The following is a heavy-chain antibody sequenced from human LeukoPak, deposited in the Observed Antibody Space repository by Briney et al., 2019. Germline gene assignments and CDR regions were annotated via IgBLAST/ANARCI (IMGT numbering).Heavy chain of an antibody. Sequence: SETLSLTCTVSGYSISSGYYWGWIRQPPGKGLEWIGSIYHSGSTYYNPSLKSRVTISVDTSKNQFSLKLSSVTAADTAVYYCGGYYYNFDYWGQGTLVTVSS. CDR3: GGYYYNFDY. D-gene: IGHD3-22*01. CDR1: GYSISSGYY. V-gene: IGHV4-38-2*02. CDR2: IYHSGST. J-gene: IGHJ4*02.